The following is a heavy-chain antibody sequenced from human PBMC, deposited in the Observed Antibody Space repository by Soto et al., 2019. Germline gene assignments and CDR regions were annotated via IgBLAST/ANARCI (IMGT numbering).Heavy chain of an antibody. CDR2: ILGSGGT. CDR3: AKDAVYGDGFWLPES. J-gene: IGHJ5*02. D-gene: IGHD4-17*01. Sequence: GGSLRLSCAASGFSFSKYAMMWVRQAPGKGLGWVAGILGSGGTYHADSVKGRFTISKENSLTTLYLQMDFLRAEDTAVYYCAKDAVYGDGFWLPESWGQGTLVTVSS. V-gene: IGHV3-23*01. CDR1: GFSFSKYA.